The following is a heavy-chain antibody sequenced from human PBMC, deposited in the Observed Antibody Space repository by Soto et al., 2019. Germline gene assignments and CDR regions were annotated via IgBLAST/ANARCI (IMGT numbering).Heavy chain of an antibody. CDR3: AKDRGYSYGSAGGYYFDY. CDR1: GFTFSSYA. CDR2: ISGSGGST. V-gene: IGHV3-23*01. J-gene: IGHJ4*02. Sequence: HPGGSLRLSCAASGFTFSSYAMSWVRQAPGKGLEWVSAISGSGGSTYYADSVKGRFTISRDNSKNTLYPQMNSLRAEDTAVYYCAKDRGYSYGSAGGYYFDYWGQGTLVTVSS. D-gene: IGHD5-18*01.